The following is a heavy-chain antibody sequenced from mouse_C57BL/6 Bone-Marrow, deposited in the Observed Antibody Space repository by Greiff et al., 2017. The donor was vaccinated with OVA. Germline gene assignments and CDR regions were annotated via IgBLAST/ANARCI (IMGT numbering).Heavy chain of an antibody. CDR3: ARHGDYGSFVDY. Sequence: EVQGVESGGDLVKPGGSLKLSCAASGFTFSSYGMSWVRQTPDKRLEWVATISSGGSYTYYPDSVKGRFTISRDNAKNTLYLQMSSLQSEDTAMYYCARHGDYGSFVDYWGQGTTLTVSS. CDR2: ISSGGSYT. D-gene: IGHD1-1*01. V-gene: IGHV5-6*01. CDR1: GFTFSSYG. J-gene: IGHJ2*01.